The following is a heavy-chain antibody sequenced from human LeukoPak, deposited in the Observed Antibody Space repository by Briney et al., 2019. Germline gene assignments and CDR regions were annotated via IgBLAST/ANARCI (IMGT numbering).Heavy chain of an antibody. CDR2: IYYSGST. Sequence: SETLSLTCTASGGSISSSSYYWGWIRQPPGKGLEWIGSIYYSGSTYYNPSLKGRVTISVDTSKNQFSLKLSSVTAADTAVYYCARPARDYYYDSSGYWLAYDVWGKGTTVTVSS. CDR1: GGSISSSSYY. V-gene: IGHV4-39*01. J-gene: IGHJ6*04. D-gene: IGHD3-22*01. CDR3: ARPARDYYYDSSGYWLAYDV.